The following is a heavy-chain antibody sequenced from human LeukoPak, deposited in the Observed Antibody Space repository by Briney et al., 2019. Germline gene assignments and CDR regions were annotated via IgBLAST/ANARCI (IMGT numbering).Heavy chain of an antibody. Sequence: GASLEISCEGSGSSFTSYWIGWVRPLPGKGLEWMGIIYPGDSDTRYSPSFQGQVTISADKSISTAYLQWSSLKASDTAMYYCARHPGSGSYFNWFDPWGQGTLVTVSS. J-gene: IGHJ5*02. V-gene: IGHV5-51*01. CDR1: GSSFTSYW. CDR2: IYPGDSDT. D-gene: IGHD1-26*01. CDR3: ARHPGSGSYFNWFDP.